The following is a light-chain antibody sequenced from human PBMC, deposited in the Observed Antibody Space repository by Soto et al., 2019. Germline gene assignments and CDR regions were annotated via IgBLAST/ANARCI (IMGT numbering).Light chain of an antibody. CDR1: QTINNK. CDR3: PQYYTYFLYT. CDR2: DGY. V-gene: IGKV1-5*01. J-gene: IGKJ2*01. Sequence: DIQMTQSPSTLSASVGDRVTITCRASQTINNKLAWYQKKPGKAPKLLIYDGYTLESGVPSRFSGRGSGTEFPVHIGSLQPDDFSNYYYPQYYTYFLYTFGQGTKLDIK.